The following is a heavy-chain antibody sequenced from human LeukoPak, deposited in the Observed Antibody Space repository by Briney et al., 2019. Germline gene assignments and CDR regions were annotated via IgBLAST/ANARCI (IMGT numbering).Heavy chain of an antibody. Sequence: GRSLRLSCAASGFTFDDYGMSWVRQGPGKGLEWVSGINWNGGNTGYADSVKGRFTVSRDNAKNTLYLQMNSLRAEDTAVYFCAGYYYDSRGYFAHDYWGQGTLVIVSS. V-gene: IGHV3-20*04. CDR1: GFTFDDYG. CDR2: INWNGGNT. D-gene: IGHD3-22*01. CDR3: AGYYYDSRGYFAHDY. J-gene: IGHJ4*02.